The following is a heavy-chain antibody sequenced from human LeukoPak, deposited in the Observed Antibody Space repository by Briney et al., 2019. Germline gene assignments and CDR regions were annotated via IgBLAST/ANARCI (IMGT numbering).Heavy chain of an antibody. CDR3: ARDGILTGYHGFDY. CDR2: ISSSSSYI. CDR1: GFTFSSYS. Sequence: GGSLRLSCAASGFTFSSYSMNWVRQAPGKGLEWVSSISSSSSYIYYADSVKGRFTISRDNAKNSLYLQMNSLRAEDTAVYYCARDGILTGYHGFDYWGQGTLITVSS. V-gene: IGHV3-21*01. J-gene: IGHJ4*02. D-gene: IGHD3-9*01.